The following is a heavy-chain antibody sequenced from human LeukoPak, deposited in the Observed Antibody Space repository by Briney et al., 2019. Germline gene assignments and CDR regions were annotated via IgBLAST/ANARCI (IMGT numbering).Heavy chain of an antibody. CDR1: GGSIRSFY. CDR2: IYYTGNT. Sequence: PPETLSLTCTVSGGSIRSFYWSWIRQSPGKGLEWIGYIYYTGNTNYNPFLNSRVTISLDTSKNQFSLKLSSVTAADTAVYYCARAGAYYYGSGSNYAFDMWGQGTMVTVSS. V-gene: IGHV4-59*01. CDR3: ARAGAYYYGSGSNYAFDM. J-gene: IGHJ3*02. D-gene: IGHD3-10*01.